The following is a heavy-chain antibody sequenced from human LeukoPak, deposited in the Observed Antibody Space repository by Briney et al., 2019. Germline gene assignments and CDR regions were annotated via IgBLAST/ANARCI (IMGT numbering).Heavy chain of an antibody. CDR3: ARGLYVATITIDY. J-gene: IGHJ4*02. CDR1: GGTFSSYA. V-gene: IGHV1-69*13. Sequence: SVKVSCKASGGTFSSYAISWVRQAPGQGLEWMGGIIPIFGTVNYAQKFQGRVTITADESTSTAYMELSSLRSEDTAVYYCARGLYVATITIDYWGQGTLVTVSS. CDR2: IIPIFGTV. D-gene: IGHD5-12*01.